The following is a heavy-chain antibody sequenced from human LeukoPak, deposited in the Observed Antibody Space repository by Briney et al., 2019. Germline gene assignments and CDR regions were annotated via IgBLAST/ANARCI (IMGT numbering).Heavy chain of an antibody. J-gene: IGHJ4*02. V-gene: IGHV1-18*01. CDR1: GYTFTSYA. Sequence: ASVKVSCKASGYTFTSYAISWVRLAPGVGLEWLGWITPFNGNRIYAWKFQDRVTMNTDTSTNTADLELRGLTSDDTAIYYCARDDCSGGTCSVAFDFWGQGTHVTVSS. CDR3: ARDDCSGGTCSVAFDF. D-gene: IGHD2-15*01. CDR2: ITPFNGNR.